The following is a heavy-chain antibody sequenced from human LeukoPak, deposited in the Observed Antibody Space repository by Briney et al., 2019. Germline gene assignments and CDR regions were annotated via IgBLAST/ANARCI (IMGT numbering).Heavy chain of an antibody. J-gene: IGHJ4*02. D-gene: IGHD6-19*01. CDR2: ISSSSSYI. CDR3: ARADSSGWYFDY. Sequence: GSLRLSCAASGFTFSSYSMNWVRQAPGKGLEWVSSISSSSSYIYYADSVKGRLTISRDNAKNSLYLQMNSLRAEDTAVYYCARADSSGWYFDYWGQGTLVTVSS. V-gene: IGHV3-21*01. CDR1: GFTFSSYS.